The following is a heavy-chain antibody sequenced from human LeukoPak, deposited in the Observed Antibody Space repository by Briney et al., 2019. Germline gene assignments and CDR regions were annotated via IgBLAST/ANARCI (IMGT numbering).Heavy chain of an antibody. Sequence: GGSLRLSCAASGFTFSSYAMHWVRQAPGKGLEWVAVISYDGSNKYYADSVKGRFTISRDNSKNTLYLQMNSLRAEDTAVYYCARESRSGRYYIDYWSQGTLVTASA. CDR3: ARESRSGRYYIDY. J-gene: IGHJ4*01. CDR1: GFTFSSYA. CDR2: ISYDGSNK. D-gene: IGHD6-25*01. V-gene: IGHV3-30*04.